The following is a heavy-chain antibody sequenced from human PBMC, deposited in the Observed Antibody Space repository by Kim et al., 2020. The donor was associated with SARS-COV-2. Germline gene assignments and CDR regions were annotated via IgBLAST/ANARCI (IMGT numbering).Heavy chain of an antibody. J-gene: IGHJ3*02. D-gene: IGHD6-13*01. CDR1: GGSISSSSYY. V-gene: IGHV4-39*07. CDR2: IYYSGST. CDR3: ARSRRSGSSFGAFDI. Sequence: SETLSLTCTVSGGSISSSSYYWGWIRQPPGKGLEWIGSIYYSGSTYYNPSLKSRVTISVDTSKNQFSLKLSSVTAADTAVYYCARSRRSGSSFGAFDIWGQGTMVTVSS.